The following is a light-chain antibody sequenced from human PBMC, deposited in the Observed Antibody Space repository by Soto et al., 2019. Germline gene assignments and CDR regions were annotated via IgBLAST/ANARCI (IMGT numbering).Light chain of an antibody. Sequence: DIVMTQSPVALAASLGERATSNCKSSQSVLYSSNNKNYLAWYQQKPGQPPKLLIYWASTRESGVPDRFSGSGSGTDVTLTISSLQAEDVAVYYGQQYYSTPQTFGQGTKVEIK. CDR1: QSVLYSSNNKNY. V-gene: IGKV4-1*01. CDR3: QQYYSTPQT. CDR2: WAS. J-gene: IGKJ1*01.